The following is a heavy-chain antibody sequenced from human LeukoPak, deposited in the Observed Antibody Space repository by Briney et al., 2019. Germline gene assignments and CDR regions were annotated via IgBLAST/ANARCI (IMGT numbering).Heavy chain of an antibody. Sequence: GRSLRLSCAASGFTFCSYAMHWVRQAPGKGLEWVAVISYDGSNKYYADSVKGRFTISRDNSKNTLYLQMNSLRAEDTAVYYCARDRGWRLFDYWGQGTLVTVSS. D-gene: IGHD6-19*01. CDR3: ARDRGWRLFDY. CDR1: GFTFCSYA. V-gene: IGHV3-30-3*01. CDR2: ISYDGSNK. J-gene: IGHJ4*02.